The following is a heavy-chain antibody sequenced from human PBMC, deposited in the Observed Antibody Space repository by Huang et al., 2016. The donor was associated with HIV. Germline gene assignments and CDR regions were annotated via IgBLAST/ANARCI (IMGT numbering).Heavy chain of an antibody. D-gene: IGHD5-12*01. Sequence: QVQLVESGGGVVQPGWSLRLSCAASRFTFSNYAMHWFRQAPGKGREWVAVISYNGRNKDYADSVKGRFTISRDNSKNTLYLQMNSLRAEDTAVYYCARDLWLRDLYYYYYMDVWGKGTTVTVSS. CDR3: ARDLWLRDLYYYYYMDV. V-gene: IGHV3-30*04. CDR1: RFTFSNYA. CDR2: ISYNGRNK. J-gene: IGHJ6*03.